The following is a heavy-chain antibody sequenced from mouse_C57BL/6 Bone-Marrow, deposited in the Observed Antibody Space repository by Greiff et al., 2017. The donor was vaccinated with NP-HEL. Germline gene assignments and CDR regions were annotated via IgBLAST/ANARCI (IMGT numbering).Heavy chain of an antibody. CDR2: ISDGGRYT. CDR1: GFTFSSYA. J-gene: IGHJ4*01. Sequence: DVMLVESGGGLVKPGGSLKLSCAASGFTFSSYAMSWVRQTPEKRLEWVATISDGGRYTYYPDNVKGRFTISRDNAKNNLYLQMSHLKSEDTAMYYCARYPRHDGYYTYYAMDYWGPGTSVTVSS. V-gene: IGHV5-4*03. CDR3: ARYPRHDGYYTYYAMDY. D-gene: IGHD2-3*01.